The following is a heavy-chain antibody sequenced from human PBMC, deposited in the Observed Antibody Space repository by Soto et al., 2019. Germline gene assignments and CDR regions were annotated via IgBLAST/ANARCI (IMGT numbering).Heavy chain of an antibody. D-gene: IGHD3-10*01. V-gene: IGHV3-23*01. CDR3: AKAALHASGSYSN. J-gene: IGHJ4*02. Sequence: PGGSLRLSCAASGFTFSTYAMSWVRQAPGKGLEWVSGFSDSGSTYYTGSVKGRFTIFRDNPKRTLYLQMNYLRAEDTAVYYCAKAALHASGSYSNWGQGTPVTVSS. CDR1: GFTFSTYA. CDR2: FSDSGST.